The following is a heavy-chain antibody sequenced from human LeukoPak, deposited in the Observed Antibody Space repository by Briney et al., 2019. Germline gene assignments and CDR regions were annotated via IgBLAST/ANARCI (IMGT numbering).Heavy chain of an antibody. CDR1: GFTFSTYW. CDR3: AREDLYPGVDY. V-gene: IGHV3-74*01. D-gene: IGHD3-10*01. CDR2: INSDGSST. Sequence: GGSLRLSCAASGFTFSTYWTHWVRQAPGKGLVWVSRINSDGSSTRYADSVKGRFTISRDNAKNTLYLQMNSLRAEDTAVYYCAREDLYPGVDYWGQGTLVTVSS. J-gene: IGHJ4*02.